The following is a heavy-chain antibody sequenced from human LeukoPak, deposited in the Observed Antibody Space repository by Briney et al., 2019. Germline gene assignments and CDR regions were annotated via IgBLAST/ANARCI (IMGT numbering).Heavy chain of an antibody. D-gene: IGHD5-12*01. V-gene: IGHV4-34*01. CDR3: ARELIVATIKSGRFDY. J-gene: IGHJ4*02. CDR2: INHSGST. Sequence: PSETLSLTCTVSGGSISSYYWSWIRQPPGKGLEWIGEINHSGSTNYNPSLKSRVTISVDTSKNQFSLKLSSVTAADTAVYYCARELIVATIKSGRFDYWGQGTLVTVSS. CDR1: GGSISSYY.